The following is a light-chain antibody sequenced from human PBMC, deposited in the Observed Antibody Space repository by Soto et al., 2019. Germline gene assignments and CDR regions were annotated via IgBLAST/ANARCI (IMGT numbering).Light chain of an antibody. Sequence: DIQMTPSPSTLSSSVGDRLTLTCRASRDISNYLAWYQQTPGKAPKLLLRGASSLHRGVPSRFSGGGAGTEFTLTISSLQPEDFATYYCQQSSDLPRTFGQGTKVDI. CDR2: GAS. J-gene: IGKJ1*01. CDR1: RDISNY. V-gene: IGKV1-12*01. CDR3: QQSSDLPRT.